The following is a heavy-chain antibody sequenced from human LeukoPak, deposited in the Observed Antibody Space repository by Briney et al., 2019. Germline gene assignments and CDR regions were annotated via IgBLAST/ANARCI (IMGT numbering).Heavy chain of an antibody. CDR3: AGARDYYDSSDPGWFDP. V-gene: IGHV1-69*05. J-gene: IGHJ5*02. Sequence: ASVKVSCKASGGTFSSYAISWVRQAPGQGLEWMGRIIPIFGTANYAQKFQGRVTITTDESTSTAYMELSSLRSEDTAVYYCAGARDYYDSSDPGWFDPWGQGTLVTVSS. CDR2: IIPIFGTA. CDR1: GGTFSSYA. D-gene: IGHD3-22*01.